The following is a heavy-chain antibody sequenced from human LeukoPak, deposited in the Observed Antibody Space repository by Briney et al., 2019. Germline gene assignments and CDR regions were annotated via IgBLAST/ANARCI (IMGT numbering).Heavy chain of an antibody. J-gene: IGHJ3*02. CDR1: GFTFSSYW. CDR3: ANGLRRDDAFDI. V-gene: IGHV3-74*01. Sequence: GGSLRLSCAASGFTFSSYWMHWVRQAPGKGLVWVSRINSDGSSTSYADSVKGRFTISRDNAKNTLYLQMNSLRAEDTAVYYCANGLRRDDAFDIWGQGTMVTVSS. CDR2: INSDGSST.